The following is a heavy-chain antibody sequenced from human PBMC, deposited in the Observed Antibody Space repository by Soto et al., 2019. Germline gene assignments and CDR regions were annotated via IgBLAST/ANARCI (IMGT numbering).Heavy chain of an antibody. D-gene: IGHD3-10*01. CDR3: ARDTKWGSGRFNS. V-gene: IGHV3-74*01. CDR1: GFTLSTSW. CDR2: INSDGIST. Sequence: GSLRLSCVASGFTLSTSWMHWVRQAPGKGLVWVSRINSDGISTNYADYADSVKGRFTISRDNAENTLYLQMNSLRAEDTAVYYCARDTKWGSGRFNSWGPGTRVTVSS. J-gene: IGHJ5*01.